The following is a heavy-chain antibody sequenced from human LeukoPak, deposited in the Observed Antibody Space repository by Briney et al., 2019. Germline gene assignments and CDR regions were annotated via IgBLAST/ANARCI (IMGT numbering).Heavy chain of an antibody. CDR1: GGTFSSYA. J-gene: IGHJ4*02. CDR3: ARTYYDSSGYYSDY. V-gene: IGHV1-18*01. D-gene: IGHD3-22*01. CDR2: ISAYNGNT. Sequence: GASVKVSCKASGGTFSSYAISWVRQAPGQGLEWMGWISAYNGNTNYAQKDQDRVTMTTDTSTSTTYMELRSLRSDDTAVYYCARTYYDSSGYYSDYWGQGTLVTVSS.